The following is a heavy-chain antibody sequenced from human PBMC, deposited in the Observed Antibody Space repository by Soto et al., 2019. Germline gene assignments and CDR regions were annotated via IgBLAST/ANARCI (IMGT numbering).Heavy chain of an antibody. CDR1: GFTFSSYA. V-gene: IGHV3-23*01. CDR2: ISGSGGST. Sequence: GGSLRLSCAASGFTFSSYAMSWVRQAPWKGLEWVSAISGSGGSTYYADSVKGRFTISRDNSKNTLYLQMNSLRAEDTAVYYCAKDNGVARDIVATNNYYYYYGMDVWGQGTTVTVSS. CDR3: AKDNGVARDIVATNNYYYYYGMDV. D-gene: IGHD5-12*01. J-gene: IGHJ6*02.